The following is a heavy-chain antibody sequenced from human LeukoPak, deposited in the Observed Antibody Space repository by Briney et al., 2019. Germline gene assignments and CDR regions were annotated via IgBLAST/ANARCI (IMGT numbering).Heavy chain of an antibody. CDR3: ARGDCSSASCFLVNWFDP. V-gene: IGHV1-2*02. D-gene: IGHD2-2*01. J-gene: IGHJ5*02. CDR1: GYTFTGYY. CDR2: INPNSGGT. Sequence: GASVKVSCKASGYTFTGYYMHWVRQAPGQGLEWMGWINPNSGGTNYVQKFQGRVTMTRDTSISTAYMELSRLRSDDTAVYYCARGDCSSASCFLVNWFDPWGQGTLVTVSS.